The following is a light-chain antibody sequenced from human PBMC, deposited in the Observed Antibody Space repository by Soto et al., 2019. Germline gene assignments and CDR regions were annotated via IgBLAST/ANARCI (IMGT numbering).Light chain of an antibody. Sequence: EVGLTQSPYTLSLPPGERATLSCRASQSISSYLAWYQQKPGQAPRLLIYDASSRATGIPARFSGSGSGTELTLTISSLEPEDFAVYYCQQLTDWPPQWTFGQGTKVDIK. CDR2: DAS. V-gene: IGKV3-11*01. CDR3: QQLTDWPPQWT. J-gene: IGKJ1*01. CDR1: QSISSY.